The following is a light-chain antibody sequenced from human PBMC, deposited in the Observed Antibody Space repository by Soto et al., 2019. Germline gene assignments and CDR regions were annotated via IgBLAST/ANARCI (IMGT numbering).Light chain of an antibody. V-gene: IGKV3-11*01. J-gene: IGKJ4*01. CDR3: QQRYNWPLT. CDR1: QTLSNF. Sequence: EIVLTQAPATLSLSPGAGATVSCRASQTLSNFLAWYQQKPGQAPRLLIYDASKRATGIPARFSGSGSGTDFTLTISSLEPEDFAVYYCQQRYNWPLTFGGGTKLDIK. CDR2: DAS.